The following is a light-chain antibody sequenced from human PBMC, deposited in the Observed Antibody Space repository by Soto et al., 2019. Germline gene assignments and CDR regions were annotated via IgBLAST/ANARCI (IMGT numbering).Light chain of an antibody. J-gene: IGLJ1*01. CDR3: CSYAGTYV. Sequence: QSALAQPASVSGSPGQSITISCTGTSSDVGSYNLVSWYQQHPGKAPKLMIYEGSKRPSGVSNRFSGSKSGNTASLTISGLQAEEEADYYCCSYAGTYVFGPGTKVT. CDR2: EGS. V-gene: IGLV2-23*01. CDR1: SSDVGSYNL.